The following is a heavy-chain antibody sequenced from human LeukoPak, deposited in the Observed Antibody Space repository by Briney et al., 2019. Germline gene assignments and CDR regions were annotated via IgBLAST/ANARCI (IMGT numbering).Heavy chain of an antibody. CDR2: INPNSGGT. CDR3: ATPDLYYYDSSASFDY. J-gene: IGHJ4*02. D-gene: IGHD3-22*01. CDR1: GYTFTGYY. V-gene: IGHV1-2*02. Sequence: ASVKVSCKASGYTFTGYYMHWVRQAPGQGLEWMGWINPNSGGTNYAQKFQGRVTMTRDTSISTAYMELSRLRSDDTAVYYCATPDLYYYDSSASFDYWGQGTLVTVSS.